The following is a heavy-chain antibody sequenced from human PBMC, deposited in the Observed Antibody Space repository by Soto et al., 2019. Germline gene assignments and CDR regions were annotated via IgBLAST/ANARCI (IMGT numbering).Heavy chain of an antibody. Sequence: PGESLKISCKGSGYSFTSYWIGWVRQMPGKGLEWMGIIYPGDSDTRYSPSFQGQVTISADKSISTAYLQWSSLKASDTAMYYCARQGIGQWLVPTIYYFDYWGQGTLVTVSS. D-gene: IGHD6-19*01. V-gene: IGHV5-51*01. CDR3: ARQGIGQWLVPTIYYFDY. J-gene: IGHJ4*02. CDR1: GYSFTSYW. CDR2: IYPGDSDT.